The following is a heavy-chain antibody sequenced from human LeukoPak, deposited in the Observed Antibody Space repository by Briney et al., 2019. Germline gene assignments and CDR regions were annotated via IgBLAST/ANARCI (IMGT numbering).Heavy chain of an antibody. CDR1: GGSFSGYY. Sequence: SETLSLTCAVDGGSFSGYYWSWIRQPPGKGLEWIGEINHSGSTNYNPSLKSRVTISVDTSKNQFSLKLSSVTAADTAVYYCARGLYYYYMDVWGKGTTVTVSS. J-gene: IGHJ6*03. V-gene: IGHV4-34*01. CDR2: INHSGST. CDR3: ARGLYYYYMDV.